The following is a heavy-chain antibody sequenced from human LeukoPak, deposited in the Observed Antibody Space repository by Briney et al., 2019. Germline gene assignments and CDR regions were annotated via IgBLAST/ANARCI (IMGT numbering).Heavy chain of an antibody. CDR2: INPNSGGT. V-gene: IGHV1-2*02. J-gene: IGHJ6*03. CDR3: ARVSNYYYYYMDV. CDR1: GYTFTGYY. Sequence: PSVKVSCKASGYTFTGYYMHWVRQAPGQGLEWMGWINPNSGGTNYAQKFQGRVTMTRDTSISTAYMELSRLRSDDTAVYYCARVSNYYYYYMDVWGKGTTVTISS.